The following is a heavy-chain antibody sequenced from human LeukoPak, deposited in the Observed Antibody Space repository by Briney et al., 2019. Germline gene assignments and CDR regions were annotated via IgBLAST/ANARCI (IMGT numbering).Heavy chain of an antibody. CDR2: INAGNGNT. J-gene: IGHJ6*02. V-gene: IGHV1-3*01. Sequence: ASVTVSCKASGYTFTSYAMHWVRQAPGQRLEWMGWINAGNGNTKYSQKFQGRVTITRDTSASTAYMELSSLRSEDTAVYYCARVQLVRGGLTYYYGMDVWGQGTTVTVSS. CDR3: ARVQLVRGGLTYYYGMDV. CDR1: GYTFTSYA. D-gene: IGHD6-13*01.